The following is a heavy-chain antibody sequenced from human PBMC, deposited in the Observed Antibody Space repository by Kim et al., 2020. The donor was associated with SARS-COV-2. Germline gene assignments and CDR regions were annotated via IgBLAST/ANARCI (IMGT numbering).Heavy chain of an antibody. CDR3: ARGTARHRWQLPQYYYYYYMDV. J-gene: IGHJ6*03. CDR2: INPNSGGT. CDR1: GYTFTGYY. Sequence: ASVKVSCKASGYTFTGYYMHWVRQAPGQGLEWMGWINPNSGGTNYAQKFQGRVTMTRDTSISTAYMELSRLRSDDTAVYYCARGTARHRWQLPQYYYYYYMDVWGKGTTVTVSS. D-gene: IGHD2-15*01. V-gene: IGHV1-2*02.